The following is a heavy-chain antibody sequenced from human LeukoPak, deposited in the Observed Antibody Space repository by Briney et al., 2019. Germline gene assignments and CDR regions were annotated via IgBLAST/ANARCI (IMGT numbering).Heavy chain of an antibody. V-gene: IGHV3-30*18. CDR2: ISYDGSNK. J-gene: IGHJ4*02. CDR3: AKDLRGYSYGVDY. Sequence: GRSLRLSCAASGFIFSSYGMHWVRQAPGKGLEWVAVISYDGSNKYYADSVKGRFTISRDNSKNTLYLQMNSLRAEDTAVYYCAKDLRGYSYGVDYWGQGTLVTVSS. CDR1: GFIFSSYG. D-gene: IGHD5-18*01.